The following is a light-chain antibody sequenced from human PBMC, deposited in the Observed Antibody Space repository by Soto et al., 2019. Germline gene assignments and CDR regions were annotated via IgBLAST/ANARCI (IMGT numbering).Light chain of an antibody. CDR1: QSVFYSPKNKNY. CDR3: QQYYATPLT. V-gene: IGKV4-1*01. J-gene: IGKJ3*01. CDR2: WAS. Sequence: DIVMTQSPDSLAVSLGERATINYKSSQSVFYSPKNKNYLAWYQQKPGQPPKLLIYWASTRESGVPDRFSGSGSGTDFTLTISSLQAEDVAVYYCQQYYATPLTFGPGTKVDIK.